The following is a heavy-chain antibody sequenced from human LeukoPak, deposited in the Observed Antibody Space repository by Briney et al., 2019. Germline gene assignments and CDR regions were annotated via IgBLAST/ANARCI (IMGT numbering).Heavy chain of an antibody. J-gene: IGHJ4*02. CDR2: ISSSSSSYI. Sequence: ETLSLTCAVYGGSFSGYYWSWIRQPPGKGLEWVSSISSSSSSYIYYADSVKGRFTISRDNSKNTLYLQMNSLRAEDTAVYYCAKDLKYDSSGLNDYWGQGTLVTVSS. V-gene: IGHV3-21*04. CDR1: GGSFSGYY. D-gene: IGHD3-22*01. CDR3: AKDLKYDSSGLNDY.